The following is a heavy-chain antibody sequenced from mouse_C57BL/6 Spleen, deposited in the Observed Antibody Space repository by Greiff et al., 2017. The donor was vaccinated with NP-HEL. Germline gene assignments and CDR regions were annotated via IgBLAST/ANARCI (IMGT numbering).Heavy chain of an antibody. J-gene: IGHJ2*01. CDR1: GYTFTSYW. CDR3: ARRGWNYFDY. CDR2: IHPNSGST. Sequence: QVQLQQPGAELVKPGASVKLSCKASGYTFTSYWMRWVKQRPGQGLEWIGMIHPNSGSTNYNEKFKSKATLTVDKSSSTAYMQLSSLTSEDSAVYYCARRGWNYFDYWGQGTTLTVSS. V-gene: IGHV1-64*01.